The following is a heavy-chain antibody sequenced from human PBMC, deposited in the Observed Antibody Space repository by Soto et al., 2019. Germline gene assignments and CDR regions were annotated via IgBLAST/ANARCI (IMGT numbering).Heavy chain of an antibody. CDR3: ASRRYGANRYYFDY. CDR1: GGTFSSYA. CDR2: IIPIFGTA. J-gene: IGHJ4*02. Sequence: GASVKVSCKASGGTFSSYAISWVRQAPGQGLEGMGGIIPIFGTANYAQKFQGRVTITADESTSTAYMELSSLRSEDTAVYYCASRRYGANRYYFDYWGQGTLVTVSS. V-gene: IGHV1-69*13. D-gene: IGHD4-17*01.